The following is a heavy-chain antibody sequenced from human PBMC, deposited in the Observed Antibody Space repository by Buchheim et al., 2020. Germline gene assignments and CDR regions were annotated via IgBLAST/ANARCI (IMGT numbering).Heavy chain of an antibody. V-gene: IGHV3-21*01. CDR1: GFTFSSYS. CDR2: ISSSSSYI. CDR3: ARDPIQLWPRGGYYFDY. D-gene: IGHD5-18*01. J-gene: IGHJ4*02. Sequence: EVQLAESGGGLVKPGGSLRLSCAASGFTFSSYSMNWVRQAPGKGLEWVSSISSSSSYIYYADSVKGRFTISRDNGKNSLYLQMNSLRAEDTAVYYCARDPIQLWPRGGYYFDYWGQGTL.